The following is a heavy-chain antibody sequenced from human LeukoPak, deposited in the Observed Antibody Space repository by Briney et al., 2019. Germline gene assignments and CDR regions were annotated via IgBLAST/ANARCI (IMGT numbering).Heavy chain of an antibody. J-gene: IGHJ6*03. CDR1: GYTFTGYY. CDR3: ARGGWNTAMVQIDYYYYMDV. Sequence: GASVKVSCKASGYTFTGYYMHWVRQAPGQGLEWMGWINPNSGGTNYAQKFQGRVTMTRDTSISTAYMELSRLRSDDTAVYYCARGGWNTAMVQIDYYYYMDVWGKGTTVTVSS. V-gene: IGHV1-2*02. CDR2: INPNSGGT. D-gene: IGHD5-18*01.